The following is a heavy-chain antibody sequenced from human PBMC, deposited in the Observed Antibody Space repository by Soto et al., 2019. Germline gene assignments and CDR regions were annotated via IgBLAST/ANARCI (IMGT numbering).Heavy chain of an antibody. Sequence: EVQLLESGGGLVQSGGSLRLSCTASGFTFSNYDMSWVRQAPGKGLEWVSAITSSGGSAFYIDSVKGRFTMSRDNSKNTLYLQMNSLRAEDMAVYYCATHYTTLLDCWGQGTLVTVSS. J-gene: IGHJ4*02. V-gene: IGHV3-23*01. D-gene: IGHD4-4*01. CDR1: GFTFSNYD. CDR2: ITSSGGSA. CDR3: ATHYTTLLDC.